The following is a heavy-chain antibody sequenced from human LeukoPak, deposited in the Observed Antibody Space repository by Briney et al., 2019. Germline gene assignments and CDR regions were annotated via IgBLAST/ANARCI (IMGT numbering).Heavy chain of an antibody. V-gene: IGHV4-39*01. CDR3: ARRKDGAMDPPFDY. J-gene: IGHJ4*02. CDR2: IYYSGIT. Sequence: KPSETLSLTCTVSGVSFSSDNYYWAWIRQPPGKGLQWIGSIYYSGITYYDPSLESRLTISVPTSRNKLSLKLTSVTAADTAVYFCARRKDGAMDPPFDYWGQGILVTVSS. D-gene: IGHD1-26*01. CDR1: GVSFSSDNYY.